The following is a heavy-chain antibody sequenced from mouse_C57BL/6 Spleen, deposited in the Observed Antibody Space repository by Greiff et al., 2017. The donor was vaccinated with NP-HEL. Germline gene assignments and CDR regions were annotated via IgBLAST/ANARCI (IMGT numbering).Heavy chain of an antibody. J-gene: IGHJ3*01. D-gene: IGHD2-4*01. Sequence: QVQLQQPGAELVKPGASVKVSCKASGYTFTSYWMHWVKQRPGQGLEWIGRIHPSDSDTNYNQKFKGKATLTVDKSSSTAYMQLSSLTSEDSAVYYCARFGGSYYDYDGEFAYWGQGTLVTVSA. CDR3: ARFGGSYYDYDGEFAY. CDR2: IHPSDSDT. V-gene: IGHV1-74*01. CDR1: GYTFTSYW.